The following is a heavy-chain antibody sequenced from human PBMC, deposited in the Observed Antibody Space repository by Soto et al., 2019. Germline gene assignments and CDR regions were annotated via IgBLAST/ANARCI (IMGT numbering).Heavy chain of an antibody. J-gene: IGHJ3*02. CDR3: AKDSGPPNGKPYDAFDI. V-gene: IGHV3-23*01. Sequence: GGSLRLSCAASGFTFSSYAMSWVRQAPGKGLEWVSAISGSGGSTYYADSVKGRFTISRDNSKNTLYLQMNSLRAEDTAVYYCAKDSGPPNGKPYDAFDIWGQGTMVTVSS. CDR2: ISGSGGST. D-gene: IGHD3-10*01. CDR1: GFTFSSYA.